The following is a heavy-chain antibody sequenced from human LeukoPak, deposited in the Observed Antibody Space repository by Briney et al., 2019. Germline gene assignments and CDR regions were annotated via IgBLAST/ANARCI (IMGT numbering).Heavy chain of an antibody. D-gene: IGHD3-3*01. CDR1: GASINSTTYY. Sequence: PSETLSLTRTVSGASINSTTYYWGWIRQPPGKGLEWIGSIYYSGSTYSNPSLKSRLTISVDTSKNQFSLKLSAVTAADTAVYYCARDLRFLEWFGWFDPWGQGTLVTVSS. CDR3: ARDLRFLEWFGWFDP. V-gene: IGHV4-39*02. CDR2: IYYSGST. J-gene: IGHJ5*02.